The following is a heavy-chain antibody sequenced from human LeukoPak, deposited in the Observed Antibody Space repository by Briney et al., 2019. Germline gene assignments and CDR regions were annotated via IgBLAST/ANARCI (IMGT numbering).Heavy chain of an antibody. CDR2: MNPNSGKT. J-gene: IGHJ6*02. CDR3: ARRLRDNYYYYYYGMDV. D-gene: IGHD4-17*01. CDR1: GYTLTELS. Sequence: ASVKVSCKVSGYTLTELSMHWVRQAPGQGLEWMGWMNPNSGKTGYAQKFQGRVTMTRNTSISTAYMELSSLRSEDTAVYYCARRLRDNYYYYYYGMDVWGQGTTVTVSS. V-gene: IGHV1-8*01.